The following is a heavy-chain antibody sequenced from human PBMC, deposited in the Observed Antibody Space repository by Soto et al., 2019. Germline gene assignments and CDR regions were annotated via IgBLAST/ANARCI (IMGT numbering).Heavy chain of an antibody. CDR2: IIPIFGTA. CDR3: ARDRNDYGDSDAFDI. J-gene: IGHJ3*02. D-gene: IGHD4-17*01. V-gene: IGHV1-69*12. CDR1: GGTFSSYD. Sequence: QVQLVQSGAEVKKPGSSVKVSCKASGGTFSSYDISWVRQAPGQGLEWMGGIIPIFGTANYAQKFQGRVTITADESTSTAYMELSSLRSEDTAVYHCARDRNDYGDSDAFDIWGQGTMVTVSS.